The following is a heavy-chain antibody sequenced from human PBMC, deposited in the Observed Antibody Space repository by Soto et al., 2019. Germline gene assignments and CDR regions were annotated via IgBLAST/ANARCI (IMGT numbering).Heavy chain of an antibody. CDR3: AKDTSSSPYYMDV. J-gene: IGHJ6*03. CDR1: GFTFSNFA. D-gene: IGHD2-2*01. CDR2: ISGSTGTT. V-gene: IGHV3-23*01. Sequence: EVQVLESGGGSVQPGGSLRLSCAASGFTFSNFAMSWVRXAXXXXXEWVSEISGSTGTTYYADSVKGRFIISRDNSKNMVHLQMNSLRAEDTAVYYCAKDTSSSPYYMDVWGKGTTVTVSS.